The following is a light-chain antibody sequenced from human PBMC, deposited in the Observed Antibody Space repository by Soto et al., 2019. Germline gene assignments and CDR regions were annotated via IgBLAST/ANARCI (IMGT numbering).Light chain of an antibody. CDR2: HAS. CDR3: QQYGSSPSIT. V-gene: IGKV3-11*01. J-gene: IGKJ5*01. CDR1: QSVSSY. Sequence: EIVLTQSPATLSLSPGERATLSCRASQSVSSYLAWFQQKPGQAPRLLIYHASDRATGIPARFSGSGSGTDFTLTISSLEPEDFAVYYCQQYGSSPSITFGQGTRLEIK.